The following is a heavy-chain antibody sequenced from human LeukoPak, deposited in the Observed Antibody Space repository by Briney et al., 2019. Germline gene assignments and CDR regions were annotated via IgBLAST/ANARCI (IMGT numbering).Heavy chain of an antibody. D-gene: IGHD3-10*01. CDR2: IYYSGGT. Sequence: SETLSLTCSVSGASFGTNYCSWIRQAPAKGLERIGYIYYSGGTNDNPSLKGRVTISADTSKNQFSLNLRSVTAADTAVYYCPKGHAPGTFYRGLFDSWGQGIPVTVSS. V-gene: IGHV4-59*01. CDR1: GASFGTNY. CDR3: PKGHAPGTFYRGLFDS. J-gene: IGHJ4*02.